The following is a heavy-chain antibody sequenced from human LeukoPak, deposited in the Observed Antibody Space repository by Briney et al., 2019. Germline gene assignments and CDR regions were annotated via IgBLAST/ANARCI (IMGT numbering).Heavy chain of an antibody. V-gene: IGHV1-2*02. CDR1: GYTFTTYY. CDR3: AKEGGYCSGGTCYPWWFDA. D-gene: IGHD2-15*01. Sequence: ASVKVSCKASGYTFTTYYVHWVRQAPGQEIEWMGWINPKRGGTNYAQKFQGRVTMTRDTAITTVYMELNSLRSDDTAVYYCAKEGGYCSGGTCYPWWFDAWGQGTLVTASS. CDR2: INPKRGGT. J-gene: IGHJ5*02.